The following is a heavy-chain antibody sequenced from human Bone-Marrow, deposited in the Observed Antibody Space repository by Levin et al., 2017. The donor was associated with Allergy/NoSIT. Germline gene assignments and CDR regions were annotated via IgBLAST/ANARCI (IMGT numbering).Heavy chain of an antibody. J-gene: IGHJ4*02. CDR1: GFTFSSYW. CDR2: VHSDGSST. V-gene: IGHV3-74*01. D-gene: IGHD6-13*01. Sequence: SCAASGFTFSSYWMLWVRQVPGKGLVWVSRVHSDGSSTSYADSVKGRFTISRDNAKNTLYLQMNSLRAEDTAVYYCARGGYWECIDYWGQGTLVTVSS. CDR3: ARGGYWECIDY.